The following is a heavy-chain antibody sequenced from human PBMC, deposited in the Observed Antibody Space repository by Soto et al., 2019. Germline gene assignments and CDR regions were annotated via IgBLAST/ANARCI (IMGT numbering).Heavy chain of an antibody. J-gene: IGHJ6*02. CDR1: GGFFSGYY. CDR3: ARDYGDYVGYYYYYGMDV. V-gene: IGHV4-34*01. Sequence: SETLSLTCAVYGGFFSGYYWSWSRQPPGKGLEWIGEINHSGSTNYNPSLKSRVTISVDTSKNQFSLKLSSVTAADTAVYYCARDYGDYVGYYYYYGMDVWGQGTTVTVS. D-gene: IGHD4-17*01. CDR2: INHSGST.